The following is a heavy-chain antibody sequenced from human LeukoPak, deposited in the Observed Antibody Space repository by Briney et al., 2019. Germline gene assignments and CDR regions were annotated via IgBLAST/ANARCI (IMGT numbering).Heavy chain of an antibody. J-gene: IGHJ4*02. CDR2: ISWNSGSI. CDR1: GFTFDDYA. CDR3: AKDYYGSGSYFDY. V-gene: IGHV3-9*01. D-gene: IGHD3-10*01. Sequence: GGSLRLSCAASGFTFDDYAMHWVLQAPGKGLEWVSGISWNSGSIGYADSVKGRFTISRDNAKNSLYLQMNSLRAEDTALYYCAKDYYGSGSYFDYWGQGTLVTVSS.